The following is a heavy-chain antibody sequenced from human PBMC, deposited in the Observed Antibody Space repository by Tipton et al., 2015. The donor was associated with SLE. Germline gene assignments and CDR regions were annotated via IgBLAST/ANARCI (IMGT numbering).Heavy chain of an antibody. V-gene: IGHV3-23*01. J-gene: IGHJ4*02. CDR3: AKAGSGWELLGDFDY. D-gene: IGHD1-26*01. CDR1: GFTFSSYA. Sequence: GSLRLSCAASGFTFSSYAMSWVRQAPGKGLEWVSAISGSGGSTYYADSVKGRFTISRDNSKNTLYLQMNSLRAEDTAVYYCAKAGSGWELLGDFDYWGQGTLVTVSS. CDR2: ISGSGGST.